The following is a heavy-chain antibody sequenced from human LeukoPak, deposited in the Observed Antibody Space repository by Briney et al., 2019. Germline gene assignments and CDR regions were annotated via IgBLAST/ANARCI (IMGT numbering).Heavy chain of an antibody. Sequence: ASVKVSCKASGYTFTNYGINWVRQAPGQGLEWMGWISAYNGNTNYVQKLQGRVTMTTDTSTSTAYLELRSLRSDDTAVYYCARDGGTIAAADYWGQGTLVTVSS. CDR1: GYTFTNYG. J-gene: IGHJ4*02. CDR2: ISAYNGNT. CDR3: ARDGGTIAAADY. D-gene: IGHD6-13*01. V-gene: IGHV1-18*01.